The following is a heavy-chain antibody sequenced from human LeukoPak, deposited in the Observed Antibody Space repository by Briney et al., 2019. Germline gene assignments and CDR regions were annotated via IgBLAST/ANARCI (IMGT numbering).Heavy chain of an antibody. CDR3: ARDSSSGYYTFAY. CDR2: IYYSGGT. CDR1: GGSISSYY. J-gene: IGHJ4*02. V-gene: IGHV4-59*01. D-gene: IGHD3-22*01. Sequence: PSETLSLTCTVSGGSISSYYWSWIRQPPGKGLEWIGYIYYSGGTNYNPSLKSRVTISVDTSKNQFSLKLRSVTAADTALYYCARDSSSGYYTFAYWGQGTQVTVSS.